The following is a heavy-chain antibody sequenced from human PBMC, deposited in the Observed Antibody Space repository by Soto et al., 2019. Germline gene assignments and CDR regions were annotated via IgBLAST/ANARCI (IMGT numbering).Heavy chain of an antibody. J-gene: IGHJ6*02. CDR1: GFTFSDYA. CDR2: ISFDGSNE. D-gene: IGHD4-17*01. V-gene: IGHV3-30-3*01. Sequence: PGGSLRLSCAASGFTFSDYAMHWVRQAPGKGLEWVAIISFDGSNEHYADSVQGRFTISRDNSENTLYLQMNSLRADDTAVYYCAGPAATVIFYSGMDVWGQGTTVTVSS. CDR3: AGPAATVIFYSGMDV.